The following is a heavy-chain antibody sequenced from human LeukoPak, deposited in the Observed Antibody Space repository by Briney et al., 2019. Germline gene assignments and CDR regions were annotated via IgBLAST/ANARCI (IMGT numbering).Heavy chain of an antibody. V-gene: IGHV1-2*02. D-gene: IGHD5-18*01. CDR2: INPNSGGT. CDR1: GYTFTGYY. CDR3: ARDTAMINGGMDY. Sequence: ASVKVSCKASGYTFTGYYMHWVRQAPGQGLEWMGWINPNSGGTNYAQKFQGRVTMTRDTSTSTVYMELSSLRSEDTAVYYCARDTAMINGGMDYWGQGTLVTVSS. J-gene: IGHJ4*02.